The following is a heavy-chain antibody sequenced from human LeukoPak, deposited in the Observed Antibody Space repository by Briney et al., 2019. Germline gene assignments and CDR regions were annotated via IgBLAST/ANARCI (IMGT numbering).Heavy chain of an antibody. Sequence: PSETLSLTCTVSGGSISSYYWSWIRQPPGKGLEWIGYIYYSGSTNYNPSLKSRVTISVDTSKNQFSLKLSSVTAADTAVYYCARVTAAAGQEAFDIWGQGTMVTVSS. CDR3: ARVTAAAGQEAFDI. CDR2: IYYSGST. D-gene: IGHD6-13*01. V-gene: IGHV4-59*01. CDR1: GGSISSYY. J-gene: IGHJ3*02.